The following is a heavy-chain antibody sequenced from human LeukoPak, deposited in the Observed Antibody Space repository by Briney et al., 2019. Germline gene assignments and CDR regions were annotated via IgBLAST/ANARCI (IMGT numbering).Heavy chain of an antibody. J-gene: IGHJ3*02. CDR2: ISGSGGST. CDR1: GFTFSSYA. CDR3: AKIPSSSWSGDAFDI. Sequence: PGGSLRLSCAASGFTFSSYAMSWVRQAPGKGLEWVSAISGSGGSTYYADSVKGRFTISRDNSKNTLYLQTNSLRAEDTAVYYCAKIPSSSWSGDAFDIWGQGTMVTVSS. V-gene: IGHV3-23*01. D-gene: IGHD6-13*01.